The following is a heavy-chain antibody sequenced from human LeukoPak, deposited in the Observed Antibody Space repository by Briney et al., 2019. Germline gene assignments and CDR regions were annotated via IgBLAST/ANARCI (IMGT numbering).Heavy chain of an antibody. J-gene: IGHJ5*02. CDR2: VRYDDTQK. CDR1: GFTFKNYG. V-gene: IGHV3-30*02. Sequence: GGSLRLSCAASGFTFKNYGMLWVRQPPGKGLEWVAYVRYDDTQKDYAKSVKGRFTISRDNSKNTVYLQMNSLRTEDTAVYYCAREGFDPWGQGTVVTVSS. CDR3: AREGFDP.